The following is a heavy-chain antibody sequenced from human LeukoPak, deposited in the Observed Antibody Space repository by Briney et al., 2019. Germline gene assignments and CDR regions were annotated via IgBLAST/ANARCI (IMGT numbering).Heavy chain of an antibody. CDR3: ARRLTQYDCFDP. V-gene: IGHV6-1*01. Sequence: SQTLSLTCAISGDSVSSNSVTWNWIRLSPSRGLEWLGRTYYRSTWYNDYAVSVRGRITVNPDTSKNQFSLHLNSVTPEDTAVYYCARRLTQYDCFDPWGQGILVTVSS. J-gene: IGHJ5*02. CDR1: GDSVSSNSVT. CDR2: TYYRSTWYN. D-gene: IGHD2-2*01.